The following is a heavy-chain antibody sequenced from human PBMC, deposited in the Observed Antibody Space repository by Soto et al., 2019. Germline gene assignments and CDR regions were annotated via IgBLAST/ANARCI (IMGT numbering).Heavy chain of an antibody. CDR3: ARELVVGPAEYFQH. CDR2: INQDGDEK. V-gene: IGHV3-7*01. D-gene: IGHD2-8*02. CDR1: GFTFRTSW. J-gene: IGHJ1*01. Sequence: EVQLVESGGGLVQPGGSLRLSCAASGFTFRTSWMTWVRQAPGKGLEWVANINQDGDEKYYLDSVRGRFTISRDHAKNSLFLQMNSLRAEDSDVYYCARELVVGPAEYFQHWGQGTLVTVSS.